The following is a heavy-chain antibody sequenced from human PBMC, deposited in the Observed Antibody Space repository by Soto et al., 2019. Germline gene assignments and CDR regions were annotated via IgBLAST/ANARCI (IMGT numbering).Heavy chain of an antibody. CDR2: IYWNDDK. J-gene: IGHJ4*02. V-gene: IGHV2-5*01. CDR3: AQRVDFSSAYNY. Sequence: GLDLEWLALIYWNDDKRYRPSLKSSLTISKDTSKNQVVLTMTNVDPVDTATYYCAQRVDFSSAYNYWGQGTLVIVSS. D-gene: IGHD3-3*01.